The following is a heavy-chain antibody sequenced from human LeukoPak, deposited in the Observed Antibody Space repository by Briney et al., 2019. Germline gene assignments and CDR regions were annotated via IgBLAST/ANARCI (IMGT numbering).Heavy chain of an antibody. CDR3: ARYCSGGSCYTNFDY. Sequence: ASVKVSCKASGYTFTGYYMHWVRQAPGQGLEWMGRINPNSGGTNYAQKFQGRVTMTRDTSISTAYMELSRLRSDDTAVYYCARYCSGGSCYTNFDYWGQGTLVTVS. CDR1: GYTFTGYY. CDR2: INPNSGGT. J-gene: IGHJ4*02. D-gene: IGHD2-15*01. V-gene: IGHV1-2*06.